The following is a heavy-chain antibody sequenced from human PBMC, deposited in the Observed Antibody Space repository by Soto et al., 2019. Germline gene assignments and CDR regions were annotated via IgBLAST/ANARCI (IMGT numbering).Heavy chain of an antibody. CDR1: GFTFSGFD. Sequence: PGGSLRLSCEASGFTFSGFDMHWVRQPTGKGLEWVSTIGTAGDTYYAVSVKGRFTISRDNAKNSLSFQMNSLRAGDTAVYFCARGQEVGAHFFDSWGQGTQVTVSS. CDR2: IGTAGDT. CDR3: ARGQEVGAHFFDS. J-gene: IGHJ4*02. D-gene: IGHD2-15*01. V-gene: IGHV3-13*01.